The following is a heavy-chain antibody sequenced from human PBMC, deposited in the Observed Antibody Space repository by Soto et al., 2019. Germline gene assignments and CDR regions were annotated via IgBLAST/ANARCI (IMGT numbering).Heavy chain of an antibody. J-gene: IGHJ6*01. Sequence: QVQLVESGGGVVQPGRSLRLSCAASGFTFSSYGMHWVRQAPGKGLEWVAVISYDGSNKYYADSVKGRFTISRDNSKNTLYLQMNSLRAEDTAVYYCAKDQGLHYGDYYYYGMDVW. D-gene: IGHD4-17*01. V-gene: IGHV3-30*18. CDR2: ISYDGSNK. CDR3: AKDQGLHYGDYYYYGMDV. CDR1: GFTFSSYG.